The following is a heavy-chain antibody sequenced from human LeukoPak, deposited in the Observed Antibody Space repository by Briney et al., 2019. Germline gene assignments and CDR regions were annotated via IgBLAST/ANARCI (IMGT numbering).Heavy chain of an antibody. CDR3: ATVSYYYDSSGYQGYFQH. J-gene: IGHJ1*01. Sequence: ASVTVSFKVSDYTLTELSMHWVRQAPGKGLEWMGGFDPEDGETIYAQKFQGRVTMTEDTSTDTAYMELSSLRSEDTAMYYCATVSYYYDSSGYQGYFQHWGQGTLVTVSS. CDR2: FDPEDGET. D-gene: IGHD3-22*01. V-gene: IGHV1-24*01. CDR1: DYTLTELS.